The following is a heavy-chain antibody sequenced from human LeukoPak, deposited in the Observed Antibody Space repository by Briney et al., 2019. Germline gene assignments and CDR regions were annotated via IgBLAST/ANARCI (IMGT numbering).Heavy chain of an antibody. CDR1: GFTFSSYG. D-gene: IGHD6-13*01. J-gene: IGHJ4*02. CDR3: AKGTSTGYSSPSDY. CDR2: ISYDGSEK. V-gene: IGHV3-30*18. Sequence: GGSLRLSCAASGFTFSSYGMHWVRQAPGKGLEWVAVISYDGSEKNYADSVKGRFTISRDNSKNTLYLQMNSLRAEDTAVYYCAKGTSTGYSSPSDYWGQGTLVTVSS.